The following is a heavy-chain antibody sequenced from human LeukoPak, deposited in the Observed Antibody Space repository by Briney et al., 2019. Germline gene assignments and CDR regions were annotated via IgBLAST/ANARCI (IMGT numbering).Heavy chain of an antibody. J-gene: IGHJ4*02. V-gene: IGHV3-11*01. CDR3: ARERFRGSYSP. CDR1: GFTFSDFY. D-gene: IGHD1-26*01. CDR2: ISGSGTTV. Sequence: GGSLRLSCAASGFTFSDFYMSWMRQAPGKGLEWVSDISGSGTTVYYADSVKGRFTISRDNTNNSLFLQMNSLRGEYTAVYFCARERFRGSYSPWGRGTLVSVSS.